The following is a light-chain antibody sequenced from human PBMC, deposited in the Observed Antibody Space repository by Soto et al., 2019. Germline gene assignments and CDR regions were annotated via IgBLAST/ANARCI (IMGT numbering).Light chain of an antibody. CDR3: CSYAGTYTFD. CDR1: SSDVGGYNY. V-gene: IGLV2-11*01. J-gene: IGLJ1*01. CDR2: DVS. Sequence: QSALAQPRSVSGSPGQSVTISCTGTSSDVGGYNYVSWYQQHSGKAPKVMIYDVSKRPSGVPDRFSGSKSDNTASLTISGLQAEDEADYYCCSYAGTYTFDFGTGTKVTVL.